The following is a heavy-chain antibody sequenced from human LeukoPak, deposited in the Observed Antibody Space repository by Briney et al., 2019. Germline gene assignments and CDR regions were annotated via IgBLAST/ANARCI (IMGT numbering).Heavy chain of an antibody. CDR2: LSSDGSSA. J-gene: IGHJ3*01. CDR1: GFPFSTFW. CDR3: ARDFEQDNALDL. V-gene: IGHV3-74*01. Sequence: PGGSLRLSCAASGFPFSTFWMHWVRQAPGKGPVWVSRLSSDGSSARYADTVEGRFTISGDNAKNTLYLQMNSLRAEDSGVYYCARDFEQDNALDLWGQGTMVIVS. D-gene: IGHD1/OR15-1a*01.